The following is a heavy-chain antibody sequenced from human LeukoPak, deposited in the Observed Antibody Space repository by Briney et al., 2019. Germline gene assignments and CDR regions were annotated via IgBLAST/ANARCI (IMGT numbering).Heavy chain of an antibody. CDR2: IYAGDSDT. V-gene: IGHV5-51*01. J-gene: IGHJ4*02. CDR3: ARVERGYNYGSFDY. D-gene: IGHD5-18*01. CDR1: GYSFTNYW. Sequence: GESLKISCKGSGYSFTNYWIGWVRQMPGKGLEWMGIIYAGDSDTRYSLSFHCQVTISADKSISTAYLQWSSLKGSDTAMYYCARVERGYNYGSFDYWGQGTLVTVSS.